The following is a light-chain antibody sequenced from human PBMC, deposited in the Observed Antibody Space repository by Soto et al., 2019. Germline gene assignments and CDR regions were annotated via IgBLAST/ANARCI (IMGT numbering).Light chain of an antibody. CDR2: DVS. CDR3: CSYTSSSTRVV. V-gene: IGLV2-14*03. Sequence: QSALAQPASVSGSPGQSITISCTGTSSDVGAYDYVSWYQQHPGKAPKLMIYDVSNRPSGVSNRFSGSKSGNTASLTISGLQAEDEADYYCCSYTSSSTRVVFGGGTKLTVL. CDR1: SSDVGAYDY. J-gene: IGLJ2*01.